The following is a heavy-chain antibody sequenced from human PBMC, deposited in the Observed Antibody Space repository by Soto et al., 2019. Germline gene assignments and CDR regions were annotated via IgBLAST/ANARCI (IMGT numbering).Heavy chain of an antibody. Sequence: GGSLRLSCAASGFTFSSYAMSWVRQAPGKGLEWVSAISGSGGSTYCADSVKGRFTISRDNSKNTLYLQMNSLRAEDTAVYYCAKVSLLWFGESDIWGQVTMVTVSS. CDR2: ISGSGGST. D-gene: IGHD3-10*01. CDR3: AKVSLLWFGESDI. V-gene: IGHV3-23*01. CDR1: GFTFSSYA. J-gene: IGHJ3*02.